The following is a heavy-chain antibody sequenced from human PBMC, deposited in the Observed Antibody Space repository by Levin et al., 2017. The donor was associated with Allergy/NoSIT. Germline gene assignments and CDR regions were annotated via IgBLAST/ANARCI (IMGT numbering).Heavy chain of an antibody. J-gene: IGHJ3*02. V-gene: IGHV3-33*01. Sequence: GGSLRLSCAASGFTFSSYGMPWVRQAPGKGLEWVAVIWYDGSNKYYADSVKGRFTISRDNSKNTLYLQMNSLRAEDTAVYYCARGVFDSVAFDIWGQGTMVTVSS. CDR2: IWYDGSNK. D-gene: IGHD3-9*01. CDR3: ARGVFDSVAFDI. CDR1: GFTFSSYG.